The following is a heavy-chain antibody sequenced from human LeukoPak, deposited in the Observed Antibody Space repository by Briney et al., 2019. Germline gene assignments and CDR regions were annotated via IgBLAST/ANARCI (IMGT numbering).Heavy chain of an antibody. D-gene: IGHD2-2*01. Sequence: GGSLRLSCAASGFTSRSYGMTWVRQAPGKGLGWVSAISGSGDSTYYADSVKGRFTISRDNSRNTLYLQMNSLRAGDTAVYYCAKSFRSTSLDYWGQGTLVTVSS. CDR2: ISGSGDST. CDR3: AKSFRSTSLDY. J-gene: IGHJ4*02. V-gene: IGHV3-23*01. CDR1: GFTSRSYG.